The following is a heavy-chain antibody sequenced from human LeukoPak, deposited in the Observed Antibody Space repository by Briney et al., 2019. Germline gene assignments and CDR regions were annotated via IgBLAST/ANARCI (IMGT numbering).Heavy chain of an antibody. CDR3: AKAGASSWYFYFGY. J-gene: IGHJ4*02. CDR1: GFTISSYA. Sequence: GGSLRLSCAASGFTISSYALTWVRQAPGKGLEWVSAISGSGGSTYYADSVKGRFTISRDNSKNTLYLQMSSLRAEDTAVYYCAKAGASSWYFYFGYWGQGTLVTVSS. D-gene: IGHD6-13*01. V-gene: IGHV3-23*01. CDR2: ISGSGGST.